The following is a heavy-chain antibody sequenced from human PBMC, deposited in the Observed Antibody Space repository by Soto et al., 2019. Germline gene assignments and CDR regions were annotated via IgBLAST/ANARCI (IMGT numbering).Heavy chain of an antibody. V-gene: IGHV3-9*01. CDR2: ISWNSGSI. J-gene: IGHJ4*02. D-gene: IGHD1-7*01. CDR1: GFTFDDYA. Sequence: PGGSLRLSCAASGFTFDDYAMHWVRQAPGKGLEWVSGISWNSGSIGYADSVKGRFTISRDNAKNSLYLQMNSLRAEDTALYYCAKVNNWNYTYYFDYWGQGTLVTVSS. CDR3: AKVNNWNYTYYFDY.